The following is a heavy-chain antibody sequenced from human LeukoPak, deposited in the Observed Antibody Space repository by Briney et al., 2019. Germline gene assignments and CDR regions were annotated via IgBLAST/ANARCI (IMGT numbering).Heavy chain of an antibody. V-gene: IGHV4-61*02. J-gene: IGHJ6*03. Sequence: SETLSLTCTVSGGSISSGSYYWSWIRQPAGKGLEWIGRIYTSGSTNYNPSLKSRVTISVDTSKNQFSLKLSSVTAADTAVYYCAKAPPKEYDFWSGYYNYMDVWGKGTTVTVSS. D-gene: IGHD3/OR15-3a*01. CDR2: IYTSGST. CDR1: GGSISSGSYY. CDR3: AKAPPKEYDFWSGYYNYMDV.